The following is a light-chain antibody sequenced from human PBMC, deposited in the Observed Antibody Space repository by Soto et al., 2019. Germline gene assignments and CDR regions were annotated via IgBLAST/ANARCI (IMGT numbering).Light chain of an antibody. CDR1: QSVSSY. J-gene: IGKJ4*01. V-gene: IGKV3-11*01. Sequence: EIVLTQSPATLSLSPGEGATLSCRASQSVSSYLAWYQQKPGQAPRLLIYDASNRLTGIPAKFSGSGSGTDFTLTIGSLEPEDFAVYYCQQRRNWPLTFGGGTKVEIK. CDR2: DAS. CDR3: QQRRNWPLT.